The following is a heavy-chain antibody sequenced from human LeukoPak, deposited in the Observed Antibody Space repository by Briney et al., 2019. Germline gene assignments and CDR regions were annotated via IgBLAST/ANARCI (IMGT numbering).Heavy chain of an antibody. CDR2: IYYSGST. CDR1: GDSVSSGGYF. D-gene: IGHD3-10*01. CDR3: ARAHYYGSGSVNYCYYGMDV. J-gene: IGHJ6*02. Sequence: SETLSLTCTVSGDSVSSGGYFWSWIRQPPGKGLEWIGYIYYSGSTDYNPSLKSRVTISVDTSKNQFSLKLSSVTAADTAVYYCARAHYYGSGSVNYCYYGMDVWGQGTTVTVSS. V-gene: IGHV4-61*08.